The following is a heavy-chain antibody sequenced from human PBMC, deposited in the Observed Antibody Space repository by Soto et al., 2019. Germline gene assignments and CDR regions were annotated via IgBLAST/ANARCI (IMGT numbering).Heavy chain of an antibody. D-gene: IGHD3-22*01. CDR1: GGTFSSYA. J-gene: IGHJ4*02. CDR2: IITMFGTA. Sequence: QVQLVQSGAEVKKPGSSVKVSCKASGGTFSSYAINWVRQAPGQGLEWMGGIITMFGTANYAQKFQGRVTITADKSTSTAYMELSSLKSDDTAVYYCARGGYYYDSSGYYPPDYWGQGPLVTVSS. CDR3: ARGGYYYDSSGYYPPDY. V-gene: IGHV1-69*06.